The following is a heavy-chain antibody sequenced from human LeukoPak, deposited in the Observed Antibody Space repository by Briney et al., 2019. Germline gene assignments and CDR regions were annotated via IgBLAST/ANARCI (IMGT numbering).Heavy chain of an antibody. V-gene: IGHV4-38-2*02. CDR2: VYHSGTT. CDR1: GYSIMSTFY. J-gene: IGHJ4*02. Sequence: SETLSLTCTVSGYSIMSTFYWGWIRPSPGKGREWIGNVYHSGTTYSNPSLRSRVSISVDTSKNQFSLKLSSVTAADTAIYYCARVSDDEHGGNSGAVYFESWGQGTVVTVSS. D-gene: IGHD4-23*01. CDR3: ARVSDDEHGGNSGAVYFES.